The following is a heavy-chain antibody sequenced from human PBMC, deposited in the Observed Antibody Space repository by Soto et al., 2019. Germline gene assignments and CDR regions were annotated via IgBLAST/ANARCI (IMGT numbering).Heavy chain of an antibody. V-gene: IGHV4-59*01. D-gene: IGHD2-2*01. Sequence: PSETISFTCPVSGGSISRYSWSWIRQPPGGCMESIGYIYCSGGTNYNTSLKSGVTISVDTSKNQFSRKLSSVTAADTAVYYCAGLHPGYCSSTRCYLPWGQGTLVTVSS. CDR1: GGSISRYS. CDR3: AGLHPGYCSSTRCYLP. CDR2: IYCSGGT. J-gene: IGHJ4*02.